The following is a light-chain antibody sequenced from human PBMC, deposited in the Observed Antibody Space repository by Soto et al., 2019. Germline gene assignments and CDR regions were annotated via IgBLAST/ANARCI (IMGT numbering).Light chain of an antibody. Sequence: QTVVTQEPSFSVSPGGTVTLTCGLSSGPVSTSYYPSWYQQTPGQAPRTLIYSTNSRSSGVPDRFSGSILGNKAALSITGAQADDESDYYCVLYMGSGPQFGGGTQLTVL. CDR1: SGPVSTSYY. CDR2: STN. J-gene: IGLJ2*01. V-gene: IGLV8-61*01. CDR3: VLYMGSGPQ.